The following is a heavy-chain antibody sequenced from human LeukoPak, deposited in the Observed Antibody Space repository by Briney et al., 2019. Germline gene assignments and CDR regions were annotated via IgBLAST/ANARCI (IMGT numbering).Heavy chain of an antibody. CDR2: ISSTSSTI. CDR3: ARRSVSWTVAAADY. V-gene: IGHV3-48*04. J-gene: IGHJ4*02. CDR1: GFTFSSFS. Sequence: GGSLRLSCVASGFTFSSFSMDWVRQAPGKGLEWVSYISSTSSTIYYADSVQGRFTSSRDNAKNSLYLQMNSLTAEDTAVYFCARRSVSWTVAAADYWGQGTLVTVSS. D-gene: IGHD2-15*01.